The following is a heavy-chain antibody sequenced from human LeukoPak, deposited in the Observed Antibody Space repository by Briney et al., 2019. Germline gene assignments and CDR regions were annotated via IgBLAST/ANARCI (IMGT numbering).Heavy chain of an antibody. CDR1: GFTFSSYS. Sequence: GGSLRLSCAASGFTFSSYSMNWVRQAPGKVLEWVSSISSSSSYIYYADSVKGRFTISRDNAKNSLYLQMNSLRAEDTAVYYCARVYSAGDFDYWGQGTLVAVSA. CDR2: ISSSSSYI. CDR3: ARVYSAGDFDY. D-gene: IGHD6-13*01. V-gene: IGHV3-21*01. J-gene: IGHJ4*02.